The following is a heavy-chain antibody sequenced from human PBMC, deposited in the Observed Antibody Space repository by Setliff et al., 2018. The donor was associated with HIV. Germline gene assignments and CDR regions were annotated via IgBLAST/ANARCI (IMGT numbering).Heavy chain of an antibody. V-gene: IGHV4-61*09. D-gene: IGHD4-17*01. CDR1: GASISSGSFY. J-gene: IGHJ5*02. Sequence: TLSLTCTVSGASISSGSFYWNWIRQPAGKGLEWTGHIYTSGSTNYNPSLQSRVTMSIDTSKNQFSLRLSSVTAADTAVYYCARDIWAYGLMGSWGQGTLVTV. CDR3: ARDIWAYGLMGS. CDR2: IYTSGST.